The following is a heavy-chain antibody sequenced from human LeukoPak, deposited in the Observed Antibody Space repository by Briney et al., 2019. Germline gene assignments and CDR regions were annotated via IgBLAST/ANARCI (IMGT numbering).Heavy chain of an antibody. CDR2: ISSSSSYI. J-gene: IGHJ3*02. Sequence: PGGSLRLSCAASGFTFSSYSMNWVRQAPGKGLEWVSSISSSSSYIYYADSVKGRFTISRDNAKNSLYLQMNSLRAEDTAVYYCARDLVGAGRVEAFDIWGQGTMVTVSS. V-gene: IGHV3-21*01. CDR3: ARDLVGAGRVEAFDI. CDR1: GFTFSSYS. D-gene: IGHD1-26*01.